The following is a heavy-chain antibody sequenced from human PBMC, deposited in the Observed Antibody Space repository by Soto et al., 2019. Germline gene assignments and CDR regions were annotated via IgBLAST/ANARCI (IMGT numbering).Heavy chain of an antibody. J-gene: IGHJ4*02. D-gene: IGHD6-19*01. Sequence: GGSLRLSCAASRFTFSNYAMTWVRQAPGTGLEWVSGISGNGDSVYYADFVKGRFTIARDKAKNTLYLQMNSLGVEDTAVYYCAKEGPAVAGTKYFDYWGQGTLVTVSS. CDR1: RFTFSNYA. CDR3: AKEGPAVAGTKYFDY. CDR2: ISGNGDSV. V-gene: IGHV3-23*01.